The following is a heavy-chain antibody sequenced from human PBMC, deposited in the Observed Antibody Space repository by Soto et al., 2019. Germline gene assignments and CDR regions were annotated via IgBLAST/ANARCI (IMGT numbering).Heavy chain of an antibody. CDR3: ARTSDGSGSYYSDWFDP. CDR1: GGSIGSYY. V-gene: IGHV4-4*07. CDR2: IYTSGST. J-gene: IGHJ5*02. D-gene: IGHD3-10*01. Sequence: PSETLSLTCTVSGGSIGSYYWSWIRQPAGKGLEWIGRIYTSGSTNYNPSLKSRVTMSVDTSKNQFSLKLSSVTAADTAVYYCARTSDGSGSYYSDWFDPWGQGTLVTVSS.